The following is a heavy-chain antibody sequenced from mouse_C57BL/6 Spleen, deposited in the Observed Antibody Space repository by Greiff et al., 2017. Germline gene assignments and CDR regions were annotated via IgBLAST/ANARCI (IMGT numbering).Heavy chain of an antibody. D-gene: IGHD1-1*01. CDR2: IWGVGST. CDR3: ARRYGSSWDYYAMDY. Sequence: LVAPSQSLSITCTVSGFSLTSYGVDWVRQSPGKGLEWLGVIWGVGSTNYNSALKSRLSISKDNSKSQVFLKMNSLQTDDTAMYYCARRYGSSWDYYAMDYWGQGTSVTVSS. J-gene: IGHJ4*01. CDR1: GFSLTSYG. V-gene: IGHV2-6*01.